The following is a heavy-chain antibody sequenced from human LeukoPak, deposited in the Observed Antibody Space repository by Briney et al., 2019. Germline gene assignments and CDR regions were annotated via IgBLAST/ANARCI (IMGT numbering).Heavy chain of an antibody. Sequence: GGSLRLSCAASGFIFSTHSMNWVRQAPGKGLEWVSYISSGSSTIYYADSVKGRFTISRDNAKNSLCLQMNSLRDEDTAVYYCARGVRVAAFFDYWGQGTLVTVSS. CDR3: ARGVRVAAFFDY. D-gene: IGHD2-15*01. J-gene: IGHJ4*02. V-gene: IGHV3-48*02. CDR1: GFIFSTHS. CDR2: ISSGSSTI.